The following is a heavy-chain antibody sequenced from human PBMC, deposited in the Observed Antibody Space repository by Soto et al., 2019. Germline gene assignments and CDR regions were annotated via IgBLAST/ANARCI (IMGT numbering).Heavy chain of an antibody. J-gene: IGHJ4*02. CDR3: AKDGFRRGGSCYSDY. CDR1: GFTFSSYA. D-gene: IGHD2-15*01. Sequence: EVQLLESGGGLVQPGGSLRPSCAASGFTFSSYAMSWVRQAPGKGLEWVSAISGSGGSTYYADSVKGRFTISRDNSKNTLYLQMNSLRAEDTAVYYCAKDGFRRGGSCYSDYWGQGTLVTVSS. CDR2: ISGSGGST. V-gene: IGHV3-23*01.